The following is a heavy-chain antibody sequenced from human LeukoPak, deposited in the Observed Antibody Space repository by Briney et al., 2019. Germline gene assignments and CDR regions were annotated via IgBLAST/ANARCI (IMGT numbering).Heavy chain of an antibody. D-gene: IGHD3-9*01. Sequence: GASVKVSCKASGGTFSSYAISWVRQAPGQGLEWMGGIIPIFGTANYAQKFQGRVTITADESTSTAYMELSSLRSEDTAVYYCAREIAIAPDWFGSGATDAFDIWGQGTMVTVSS. CDR2: IIPIFGTA. V-gene: IGHV1-69*13. CDR1: GGTFSSYA. J-gene: IGHJ3*02. CDR3: AREIAIAPDWFGSGATDAFDI.